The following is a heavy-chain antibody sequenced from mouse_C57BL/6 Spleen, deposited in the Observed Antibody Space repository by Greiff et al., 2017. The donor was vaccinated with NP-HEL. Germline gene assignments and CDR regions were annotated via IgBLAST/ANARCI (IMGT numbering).Heavy chain of an antibody. V-gene: IGHV1-26*01. CDR2: INPNNGGT. CDR3: ARDYGSSHRYFDV. D-gene: IGHD1-1*01. J-gene: IGHJ1*03. CDR1: GYTFTDYY. Sequence: EVQLQQSGPELVKPGASVKISCKASGYTFTDYYMNWVKQSHGKSLEWIGDINPNNGGTSYNQKFKGKATLTVDKSSSTAYMELRSLTSEDSAVYYYARDYGSSHRYFDVWGTGTTVTVSS.